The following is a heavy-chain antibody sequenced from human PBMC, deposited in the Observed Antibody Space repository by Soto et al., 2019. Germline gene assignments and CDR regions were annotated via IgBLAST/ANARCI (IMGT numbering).Heavy chain of an antibody. J-gene: IGHJ6*02. Sequence: SETLSLTCTVSGDSIRTNSYSWGWIRQPPGQGLEWIGLFYYSGSTHYNPSLKSRLTVSVDTSKNQFSLNVSSVTAADSAIYYCARQSGGYYYYGMDVWGQGTTVT. CDR2: FYYSGST. CDR3: ARQSGGYYYYGMDV. V-gene: IGHV4-39*01. CDR1: GDSIRTNSYS. D-gene: IGHD1-26*01.